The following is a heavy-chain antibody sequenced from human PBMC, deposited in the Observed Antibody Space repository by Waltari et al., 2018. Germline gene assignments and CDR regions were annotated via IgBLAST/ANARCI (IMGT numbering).Heavy chain of an antibody. V-gene: IGHV4-4*07. Sequence: QMQLQESGPGLVKPSETLSLTCTVSGSSISNNYWNWIRQPAGKGLEWIGRIYASGTTNYNPSLKSRVSVSVDTSKNQFSLNLISVTAADTAVYYCARGLAFDSWGQGSLVTVSS. J-gene: IGHJ4*02. D-gene: IGHD3-9*01. CDR1: GSSISNNY. CDR3: ARGLAFDS. CDR2: IYASGTT.